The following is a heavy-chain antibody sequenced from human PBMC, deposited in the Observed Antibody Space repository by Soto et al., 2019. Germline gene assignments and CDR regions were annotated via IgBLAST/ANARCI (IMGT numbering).Heavy chain of an antibody. CDR2: IYSGGET. D-gene: IGHD3-10*01. V-gene: IGHV3-53*04. CDR1: GFTVSSNY. Sequence: EVHLVESGGGLVQPGGSLRLSCAASGFTVSSNYRSWVRQAPGKGLEWVSVIYSGGETYYADSVKGRFTISRHNSRNTLYLQMNSLRPEDTAMYYCARGGVYYYYYYMDVWGKGTTVTVSS. J-gene: IGHJ6*03. CDR3: ARGGVYYYYYYMDV.